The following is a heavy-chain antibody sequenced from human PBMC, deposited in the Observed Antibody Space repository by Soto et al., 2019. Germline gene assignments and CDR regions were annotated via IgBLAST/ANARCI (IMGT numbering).Heavy chain of an antibody. D-gene: IGHD3-9*01. CDR3: ARDKPTLRYFDLGYAFDI. J-gene: IGHJ3*02. CDR2: ISSSSSYI. CDR1: GFTVSNNH. V-gene: IGHV3-21*01. Sequence: GGSLRLSCAASGFTVSNNHMTWVRQAAGKGLELVSSISSSSSYIYYADSVKGRFTISRDNAKNSLYLQMNSLRAEDTAVYYCARDKPTLRYFDLGYAFDIWGQGTMVTVSS.